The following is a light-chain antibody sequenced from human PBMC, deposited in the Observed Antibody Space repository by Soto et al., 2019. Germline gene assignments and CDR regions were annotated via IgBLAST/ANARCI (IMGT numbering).Light chain of an antibody. CDR1: GSDVGGYDY. Sequence: QSVLTQPASVSGSPGQSITISCTGTGSDVGGYDYVSWYQHHPGKAPKVMIYEVTNRPSGVSNRFSGSKSGNTASLTNSGLLAEDEADYYCSSYTSSSTYVFGTGTKVTVL. CDR2: EVT. V-gene: IGLV2-14*01. J-gene: IGLJ1*01. CDR3: SSYTSSSTYV.